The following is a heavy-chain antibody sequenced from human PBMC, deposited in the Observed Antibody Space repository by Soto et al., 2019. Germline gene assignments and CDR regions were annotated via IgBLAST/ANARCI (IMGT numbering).Heavy chain of an antibody. Sequence: QVQLQESGPGLVKPSQTLSLTCTVSGGSISSGGYYWSWIRQHPGKGLEWIGYIYYSGSTYYNPSLTSRVTISVDTYKNQFSLKLSSVTAADTAVYYCARLFDYYDSSGSNFDYWGQGTLVTVSS. CDR2: IYYSGST. V-gene: IGHV4-31*03. CDR1: GGSISSGGYY. D-gene: IGHD3-22*01. J-gene: IGHJ4*02. CDR3: ARLFDYYDSSGSNFDY.